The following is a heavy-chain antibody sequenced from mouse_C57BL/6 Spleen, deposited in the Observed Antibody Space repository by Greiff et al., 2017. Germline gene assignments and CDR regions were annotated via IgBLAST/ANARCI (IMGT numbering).Heavy chain of an antibody. CDR1: GYSITSGYY. J-gene: IGHJ4*01. D-gene: IGHD1-3*01. Sequence: VQLQQSGPGLVKPSQSLSLTCSVTGYSITSGYYWNWIRQFPGNKLEWMGYISYDGSNNYNPSLKNRISITRDTSKNQFFLKLNSVTTEDTATYYCARRVYDYEAMDDWGQGTSVTVSS. CDR3: ARRVYDYEAMDD. V-gene: IGHV3-6*01. CDR2: ISYDGSN.